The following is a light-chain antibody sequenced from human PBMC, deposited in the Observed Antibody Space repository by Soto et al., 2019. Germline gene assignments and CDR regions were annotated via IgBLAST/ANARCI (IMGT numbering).Light chain of an antibody. CDR2: EVG. CDR1: SSDVGGFNY. J-gene: IGLJ1*01. CDR3: FSYAGGDNYV. V-gene: IGLV2-8*01. Sequence: QSVLTQPPSASGSPGQSVTISCTGTSSDVGGFNYVSWYQQHPGKAPKLMISEVGKRPSGVPDRFSGSKSGNTASLTVSGLQAEDEADYYCFSYAGGDNYVFGTGTKVTVL.